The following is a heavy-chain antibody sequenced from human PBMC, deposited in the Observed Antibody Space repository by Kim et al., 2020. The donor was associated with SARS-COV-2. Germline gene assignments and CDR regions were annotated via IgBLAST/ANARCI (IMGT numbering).Heavy chain of an antibody. CDR1: GFTFSSYC. J-gene: IGHJ5*02. CDR3: AKSVKFFSSTCCYDFFDP. Sequence: GGSLRLSCVASGFTFSSYCMHWVRQAPGEGLVWVAGITSDGSNKYYADSVKGRFTISRDKSKNTLYLQMSSLRAEDTAVYYCAKSVKFFSSTCCYDFFDPWGHRTLVTASS. D-gene: IGHD2-2*01. V-gene: IGHV3-30*18. CDR2: ITSDGSNK.